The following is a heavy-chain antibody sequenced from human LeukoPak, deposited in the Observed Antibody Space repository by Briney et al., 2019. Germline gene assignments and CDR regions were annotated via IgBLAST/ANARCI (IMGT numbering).Heavy chain of an antibody. CDR2: ISAYNGNT. D-gene: IGHD3-22*01. V-gene: IGHV1-18*01. Sequence: ASVKVSCKASGYTFPSYGISWVRQAPGHGLEGMGWISAYNGNTNYAQKLQGRVTMTTDTSTSTAYMELRSLRSDDTAVYYCAREKHYYDSSGYYSETLDYWGQGTLVTVSS. CDR3: AREKHYYDSSGYYSETLDY. CDR1: GYTFPSYG. J-gene: IGHJ4*02.